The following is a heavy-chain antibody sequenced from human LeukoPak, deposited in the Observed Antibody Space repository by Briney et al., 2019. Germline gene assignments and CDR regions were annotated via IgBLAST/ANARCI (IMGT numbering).Heavy chain of an antibody. CDR3: AKDAGGPFDY. D-gene: IGHD3-10*01. CDR2: IGGRGDDT. CDR1: GFTFRRYA. Sequence: PGGSLRLSCAASGFTFRRYAMSWVRQAPGKGLEWVAAIGGRGDDTYYAHSVKGRFTISRDNSKNTLYLQMNSLRAEDTAVYYCAKDAGGPFDYWGQGTLVTVSS. V-gene: IGHV3-23*01. J-gene: IGHJ4*02.